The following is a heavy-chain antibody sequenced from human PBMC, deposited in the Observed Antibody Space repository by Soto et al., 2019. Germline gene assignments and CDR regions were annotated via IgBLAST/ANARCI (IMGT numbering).Heavy chain of an antibody. CDR1: GFTFSNFG. Sequence: QVQLVESGGGVVQPGRSLRLSCAASGFTFSNFGMHWVRQAPVKGLEWVAVISYDGNTKYYADSVKGRFTISRDNSKNTLYLQMDSLRVEDTAVYYCTSQVATGDWGQGTLVTV. CDR2: ISYDGNTK. V-gene: IGHV3-30*03. CDR3: TSQVATGD. J-gene: IGHJ4*02. D-gene: IGHD5-12*01.